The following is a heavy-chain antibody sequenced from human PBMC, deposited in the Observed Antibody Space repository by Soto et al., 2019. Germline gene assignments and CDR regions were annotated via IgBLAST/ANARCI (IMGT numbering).Heavy chain of an antibody. CDR2: ITDTGGDT. D-gene: IGHD3-10*01. J-gene: IGHJ4*02. CDR3: ARGSTDSYPGSRIFEL. CDR1: VITFGSRA. Sequence: VGSLRLSCVSSVITFGSRAMSCVRHAPGEGLEWVSTITDTGGDTKYADSVRGRFTMSRDNSKKTLYLQMNGLRVEDSALYYCARGSTDSYPGSRIFELWGRGTLVIVS. V-gene: IGHV3-23*01.